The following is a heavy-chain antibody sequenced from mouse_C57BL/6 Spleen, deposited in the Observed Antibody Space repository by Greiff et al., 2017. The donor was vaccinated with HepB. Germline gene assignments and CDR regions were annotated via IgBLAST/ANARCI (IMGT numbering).Heavy chain of an antibody. CDR2: IDPSDSYT. J-gene: IGHJ2*01. CDR3: ARFELGQYY. CDR1: GYTFTSYW. D-gene: IGHD4-1*01. V-gene: IGHV1-69*01. Sequence: QVQLQQPGAELVMPGASVKLSCKASGYTFTSYWMHWVKQRPGQGLEWIGEIDPSDSYTNYNQKFEGKSTLTVDKSSSTAYMQLSSLTSEDSAVYYCARFELGQYYWGQGTTLTVSS.